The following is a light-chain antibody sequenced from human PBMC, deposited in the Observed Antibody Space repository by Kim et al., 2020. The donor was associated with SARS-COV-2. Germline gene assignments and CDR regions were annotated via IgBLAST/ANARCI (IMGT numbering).Light chain of an antibody. CDR3: QQRSNWQLT. CDR2: DAS. Sequence: EIVLTQSPATLSLSPGERATLSCRASQSVSSYLAWYQQKPGQAPRLLIYDASNRATGISARFSGSGSGTDFTLTISSLEPEDFAVYYCQQRSNWQLTFGGGTKVDIK. CDR1: QSVSSY. V-gene: IGKV3-11*01. J-gene: IGKJ4*01.